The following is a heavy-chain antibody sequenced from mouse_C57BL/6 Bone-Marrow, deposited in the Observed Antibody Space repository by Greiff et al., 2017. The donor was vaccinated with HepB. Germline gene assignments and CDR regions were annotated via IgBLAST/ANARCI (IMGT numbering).Heavy chain of an antibody. J-gene: IGHJ2*01. Sequence: VQLKESGPELVKPGASVKISCKASGYSFTDYNMNWVKQSNGKSLEWIGVINPNYGTTSYNQKFKGKATLTVDQSSSTAYMPLNSLTSEDSAVYYFARSCYYGSSYGYWGQGTTLTVAS. CDR3: ARSCYYGSSYGY. D-gene: IGHD1-1*01. CDR2: INPNYGTT. V-gene: IGHV1-39*01. CDR1: GYSFTDYN.